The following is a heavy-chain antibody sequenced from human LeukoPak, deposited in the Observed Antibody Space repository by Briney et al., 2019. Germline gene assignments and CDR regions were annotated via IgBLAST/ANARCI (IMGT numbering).Heavy chain of an antibody. J-gene: IGHJ4*02. CDR2: IKQDGSVK. V-gene: IGHV3-7*01. D-gene: IGHD1-26*01. Sequence: GGSLRLSCAASGFTFSSYWMSWVRQASGMGLQWVANIKQDGSVKTYVDSVKGRFTISRDNAKNSLYLQMNSLRGEDTAVYYCATFLGATFFDHWGQGTLVSVSS. CDR1: GFTFSSYW. CDR3: ATFLGATFFDH.